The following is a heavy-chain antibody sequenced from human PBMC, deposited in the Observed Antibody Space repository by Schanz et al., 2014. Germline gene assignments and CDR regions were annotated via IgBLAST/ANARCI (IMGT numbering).Heavy chain of an antibody. D-gene: IGHD3-16*01. Sequence: QVQLVQSGAEVKKPGASVKVSCKASGYTFISYGIKWVRQAPGQGLEWMGWINVGNGNMKYSQKFQGRVTITRDTSANTAYMELRSLRSDDTAHYYCVRVPSRDVSFDLWGLGTLVTVSS. J-gene: IGHJ5*02. CDR2: INVGNGNM. CDR3: VRVPSRDVSFDL. V-gene: IGHV1-18*01. CDR1: GYTFISYG.